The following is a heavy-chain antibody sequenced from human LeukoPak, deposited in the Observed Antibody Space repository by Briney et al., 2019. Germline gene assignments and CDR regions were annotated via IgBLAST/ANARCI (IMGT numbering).Heavy chain of an antibody. J-gene: IGHJ3*02. CDR1: GYSFSRNA. Sequence: ASVKVSCKASGYSFSRNAINWVRQAPGQGLEWMGWISTKTGTPTYAQGFTGRFVFSLDISVSTAYLQISSLKAEDSAIYYCARRSPTADAFDIWGQGTMVTVSS. D-gene: IGHD4-11*01. CDR3: ARRSPTADAFDI. CDR2: ISTKTGTP. V-gene: IGHV7-4-1*02.